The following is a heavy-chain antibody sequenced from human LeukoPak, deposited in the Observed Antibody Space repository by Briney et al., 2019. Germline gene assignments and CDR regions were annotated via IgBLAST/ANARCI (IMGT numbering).Heavy chain of an antibody. J-gene: IGHJ4*02. V-gene: IGHV3-33*01. CDR2: IWYDGSNK. Sequence: PGRSLRLSCAASGFTFSSYGMHWVRQAPGKGLEWVAVIWYDGSNKYYADSVKGRVTISRDNSKNTLYLQMNSLRAEDTAVYYCARGREYSSSSAFDYWGQGTLVTVSS. CDR3: ARGREYSSSSAFDY. D-gene: IGHD6-6*01. CDR1: GFTFSSYG.